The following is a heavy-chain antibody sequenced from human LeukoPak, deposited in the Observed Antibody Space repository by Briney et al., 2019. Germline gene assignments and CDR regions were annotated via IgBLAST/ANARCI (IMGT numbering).Heavy chain of an antibody. CDR3: ARDLSSARPPYYYYYYYMDI. CDR2: ISGSGGST. Sequence: GGSLRLSCAASGFTFSSYAMSWVRQAPGKGLEWVSAISGSGGSTYYADSVKGRFTISRDNAKNSLYLQMNSLRAEDTAVYYCARDLSSARPPYYYYYYYMDIWGKGTTVTVSS. CDR1: GFTFSSYA. J-gene: IGHJ6*03. D-gene: IGHD6-6*01. V-gene: IGHV3-23*01.